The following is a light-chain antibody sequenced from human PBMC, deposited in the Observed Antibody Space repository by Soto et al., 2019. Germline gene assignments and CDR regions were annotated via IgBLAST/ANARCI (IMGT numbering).Light chain of an antibody. V-gene: IGLV2-11*01. Sequence: QSALTQPRSVSGSPGQAVTIPCTGTSSDVGAYGYVSWYQQLPGNAPKLIIYNVNKRPSGVPDRFSGSSSGNTASLTISGLQAEDEADYYCYSYAGSYTWIFGGGTKLTV. CDR2: NVN. CDR1: SSDVGAYGY. J-gene: IGLJ2*01. CDR3: YSYAGSYTWI.